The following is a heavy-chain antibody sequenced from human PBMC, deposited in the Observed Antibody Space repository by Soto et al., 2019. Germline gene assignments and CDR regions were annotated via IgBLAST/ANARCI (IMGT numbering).Heavy chain of an antibody. CDR2: INHSGST. D-gene: IGHD3-10*01. J-gene: IGHJ4*02. V-gene: IGHV4-34*01. CDR3: ARGGGLLLWSGEYLFDY. Sequence: QVQLQQWGAGLLKPSETLSLTCAVYGGSFSGYYWSWIRQPPGKGLEWIGEINHSGSTNYNPSLKSRVTISVDTSKNQFSLKLSSVTAADTAVYYCARGGGLLLWSGEYLFDYWGQGTLVTVSS. CDR1: GGSFSGYY.